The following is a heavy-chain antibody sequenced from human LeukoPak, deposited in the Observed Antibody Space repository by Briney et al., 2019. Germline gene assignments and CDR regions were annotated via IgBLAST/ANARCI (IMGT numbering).Heavy chain of an antibody. D-gene: IGHD3-3*01. CDR2: IIPIFGTA. Sequence: SVKVSCKASGGTFSSYAISWVRQAPGQGLEWMGGIIPIFGTANYAQKFQGRVTITADESTSTAYMELSSLRSEDTAVYYCARSWEDYDFRSGYHFPQEIDPWGQGTLVTVSS. V-gene: IGHV1-69*01. J-gene: IGHJ5*02. CDR3: ARSWEDYDFRSGYHFPQEIDP. CDR1: GGTFSSYA.